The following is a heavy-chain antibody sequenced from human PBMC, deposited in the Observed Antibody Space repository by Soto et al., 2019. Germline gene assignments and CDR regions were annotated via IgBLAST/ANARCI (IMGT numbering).Heavy chain of an antibody. Sequence: SETLSLTCAVYGGSFSGYYWSWIRQPPGKGLEWIGEINHSGSTNYNPSLKSRVTISVDTSKNQFSLKLSSGTAADTAVYYCAVNNYDILTGYSTFDYWGQGTLVTVSS. CDR3: AVNNYDILTGYSTFDY. CDR2: INHSGST. V-gene: IGHV4-34*01. D-gene: IGHD3-9*01. J-gene: IGHJ4*02. CDR1: GGSFSGYY.